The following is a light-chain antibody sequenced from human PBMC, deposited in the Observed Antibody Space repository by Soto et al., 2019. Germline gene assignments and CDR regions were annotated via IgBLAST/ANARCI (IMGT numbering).Light chain of an antibody. V-gene: IGKV4-1*01. CDR3: QRCYSTPWT. CDR2: WAS. CDR1: QRV. Sequence: DIVMTQSPDSLAVSLGERATINCKSSQRVAWYPQKPGQPPRLLIYWASTRESGLPDRFSGSGSGTDFTLTSSGRQAEDVAVYYCQRCYSTPWTFGQGTKVEIK. J-gene: IGKJ1*01.